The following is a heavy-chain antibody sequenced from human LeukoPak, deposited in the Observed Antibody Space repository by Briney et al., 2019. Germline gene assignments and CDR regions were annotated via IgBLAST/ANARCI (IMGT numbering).Heavy chain of an antibody. Sequence: PSETLSLTCTVPGVSISNYYWDWIRQPPGKGLEWIGCVYLSGSTNYNPSLKSRVTISVNTSKNQFSLKLRPQTPPGMTLYYCAMVYRTYMWGLSYWGQGILVTVSS. J-gene: IGHJ4*02. CDR1: GVSISNYY. D-gene: IGHD2-21*01. CDR2: VYLSGST. CDR3: AMVYRTYMWGLSY. V-gene: IGHV4-59*01.